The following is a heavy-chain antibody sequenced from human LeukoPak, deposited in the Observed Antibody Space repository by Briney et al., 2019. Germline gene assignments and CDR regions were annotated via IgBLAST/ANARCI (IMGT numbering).Heavy chain of an antibody. D-gene: IGHD1-26*01. Sequence: KVSCKASGGTFSSYAISWVRQAPGQGLEWMGRIIPILGIANYAQKFQGRVTITADKSTSTAYMELSSLRSEDTAVYYCARSSPVGATTRSAFDIWGQGTMVTVSS. J-gene: IGHJ3*02. CDR3: ARSSPVGATTRSAFDI. CDR2: IIPILGIA. V-gene: IGHV1-69*04. CDR1: GGTFSSYA.